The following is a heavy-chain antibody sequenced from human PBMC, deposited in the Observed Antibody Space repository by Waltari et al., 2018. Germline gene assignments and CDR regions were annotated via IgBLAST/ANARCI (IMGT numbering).Heavy chain of an antibody. D-gene: IGHD1-26*01. CDR2: MIPIYGTP. V-gene: IGHV1-69*12. J-gene: IGHJ3*02. CDR1: GGAFGSYA. CDR3: ARRNLGYAFDI. Sequence: QVQLVQSGAEVKKPGSSVKVSCKASGGAFGSYAITWVRQAPGHGLEWVGGMIPIYGTPNFAQKFQGRVTFTADESTTTAYMELTSLKSEDTAIYYCARRNLGYAFDIWGQGT.